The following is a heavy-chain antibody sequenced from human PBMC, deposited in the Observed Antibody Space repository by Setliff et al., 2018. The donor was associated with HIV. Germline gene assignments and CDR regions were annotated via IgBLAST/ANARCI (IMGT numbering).Heavy chain of an antibody. Sequence: ASVKVSCKISGYTLTELSIHWVRQAPGKGLEWKANFDPEDGETFYAQKFQGRLTMPEDTSTDTAYMELSSLRSDDTAMYYCSTDPGYSSTWYSESFQHWGQGTVVTVSS. CDR2: FDPEDGET. J-gene: IGHJ1*01. CDR3: STDPGYSSTWYSESFQH. V-gene: IGHV1-24*01. D-gene: IGHD6-13*01. CDR1: GYTLTELS.